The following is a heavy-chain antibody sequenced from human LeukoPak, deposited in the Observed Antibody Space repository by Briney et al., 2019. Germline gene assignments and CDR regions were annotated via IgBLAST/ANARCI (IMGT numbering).Heavy chain of an antibody. CDR3: ARHRDILPRYSFDY. CDR1: GGSISSSSYY. Sequence: PSETLSLTCTVSGGSISSSSYYWGWIRQPPGKGLEWIGSIYYSGSTYYNPSLKSRVTISVDTSKNQFSLKLSSVTAADTAVYYCARHRDILPRYSFDYWGQGTLVTVSS. J-gene: IGHJ4*02. V-gene: IGHV4-39*01. CDR2: IYYSGST. D-gene: IGHD3-9*01.